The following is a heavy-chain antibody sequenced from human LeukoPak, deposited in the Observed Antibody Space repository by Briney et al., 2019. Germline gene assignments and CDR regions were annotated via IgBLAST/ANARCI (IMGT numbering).Heavy chain of an antibody. CDR2: ISYDGSNK. CDR3: AKARGQYQLLTYFDY. D-gene: IGHD2-2*01. V-gene: IGHV3-30*04. CDR1: GFTFSSYA. Sequence: PGGSPRLSCAASGFTFSSYAMHWVRQAPGKGLEWVAVISYDGSNKYYADSVKGRFTISRDNSKNTLYLQMNSLRAEDTAVYYCAKARGQYQLLTYFDYWGQGTLVTVSS. J-gene: IGHJ4*02.